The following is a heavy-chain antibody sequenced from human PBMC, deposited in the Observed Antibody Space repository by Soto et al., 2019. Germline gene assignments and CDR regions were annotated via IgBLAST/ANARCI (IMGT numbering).Heavy chain of an antibody. D-gene: IGHD2-2*01. V-gene: IGHV3-74*01. CDR2: INTDGSST. J-gene: IGHJ4*02. CDR3: AKRVVDTFGLSY. Sequence: EVQLVESGGGLVQPGGSLRLSCAVSGFTFSSFWMLWVRQAPGEGLVWVSRINTDGSSTSYADSVKGRFTISRDNAKNTLYLQMNSLRVEDTAMYYCAKRVVDTFGLSYWGQGTLVTVSS. CDR1: GFTFSSFW.